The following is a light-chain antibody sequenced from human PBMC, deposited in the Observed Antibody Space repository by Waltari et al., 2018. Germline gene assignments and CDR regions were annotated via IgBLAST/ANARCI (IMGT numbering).Light chain of an antibody. CDR1: QSVSKY. J-gene: IGKJ1*01. CDR2: AAS. CDR3: QNHERLPAT. Sequence: VLPQSPGTLSLSPGDRATLSCRASQSVSKYLAWYQQRPGQAPRLLIYAASTRATGIPDRFSGSGSGTDFSLTISRLEPEDFAVYYCQNHERLPATFGQGTKVEIK. V-gene: IGKV3-20*01.